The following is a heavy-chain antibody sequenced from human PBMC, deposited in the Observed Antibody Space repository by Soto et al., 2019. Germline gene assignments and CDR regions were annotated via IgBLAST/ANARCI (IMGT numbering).Heavy chain of an antibody. CDR1: GGTFSSYA. CDR2: IIPIFGTA. Sequence: QVQLVQSGAEVKKPGSSVKVSSKASGGTFSSYAISWVRQAPGQGLEWMGGIIPIFGTANYAQKFQGRVTITADESTSTAYMELSSLRSEDTAVYYCAREGYYYDSSGPDGGYFDYWGQGTLVTVSS. J-gene: IGHJ4*02. D-gene: IGHD3-22*01. CDR3: AREGYYYDSSGPDGGYFDY. V-gene: IGHV1-69*01.